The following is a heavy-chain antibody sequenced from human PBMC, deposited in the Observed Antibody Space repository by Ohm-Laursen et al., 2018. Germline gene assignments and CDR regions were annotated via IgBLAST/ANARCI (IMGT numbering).Heavy chain of an antibody. CDR3: ARSGNSDHSPLGY. Sequence: SLRLSCSASGFTFKNHGMHWVRQAPGKGLVWVSRINSDASNTNYADSVKGRFTISRDNAKNTLYLQVSSLRGDDTAIYYCARSGNSDHSPLGYWGQGTLVTVSS. CDR1: GFTFKNHG. J-gene: IGHJ4*02. CDR2: INSDASNT. V-gene: IGHV3-74*01. D-gene: IGHD5-12*01.